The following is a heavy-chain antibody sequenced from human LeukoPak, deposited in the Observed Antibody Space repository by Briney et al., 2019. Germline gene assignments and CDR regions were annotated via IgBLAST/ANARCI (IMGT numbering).Heavy chain of an antibody. J-gene: IGHJ4*02. V-gene: IGHV3-48*02. D-gene: IGHD1-26*01. CDR2: ITSSGTLT. CDR1: GFTFSTYN. CDR3: ARGGCGSYYPY. Sequence: PGGSLRLSCTASGFTFSTYNMNWVRQAPGKGLEWVSFITSSGTLTNYADSVKGRFTVSRDNAKNSLYLQMNSLRDEDTAVYYCARGGCGSYYPYWGQGTVVTVSS.